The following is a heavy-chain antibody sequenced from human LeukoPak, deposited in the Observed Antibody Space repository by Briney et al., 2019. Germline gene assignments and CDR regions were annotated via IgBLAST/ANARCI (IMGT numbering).Heavy chain of an antibody. Sequence: GASVKLSCKASGGTFSSYAISWVRQAPGQGLELMGRIIPILGIANYAQKFQGRVTITADKSTSTAYMELSSLRSEDTAVYYCARGRVGALLHALDIWGQGTLVAVSS. V-gene: IGHV1-69*04. D-gene: IGHD1-26*01. CDR1: GGTFSSYA. CDR3: ARGRVGALLHALDI. J-gene: IGHJ3*02. CDR2: IIPILGIA.